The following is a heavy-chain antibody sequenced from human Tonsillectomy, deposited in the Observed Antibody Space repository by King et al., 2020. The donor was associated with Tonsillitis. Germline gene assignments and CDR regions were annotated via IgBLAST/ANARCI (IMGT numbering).Heavy chain of an antibody. CDR1: GGSISSGGYS. CDR2: IYHSGST. D-gene: IGHD2-8*01. CDR3: ARVAYCTNGVCYNAFDI. J-gene: IGHJ3*02. Sequence: LQLQESGSGLVKPSQTLSLTCAVSGGSISSGGYSWSWIRQPPGKGLEWIGYIYHSGSTYYNPSLKSRVTISVARSKNQFSLKLSSVTAADTAVYYCARVAYCTNGVCYNAFDIWGQGTMVTVSS. V-gene: IGHV4-30-2*01.